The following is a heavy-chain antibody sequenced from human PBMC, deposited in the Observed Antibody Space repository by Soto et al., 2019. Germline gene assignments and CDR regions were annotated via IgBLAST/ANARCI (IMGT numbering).Heavy chain of an antibody. Sequence: PGGSLRLSCEASGFTFSNFGIHWVRQAPGKGLEWLAVVSYDEVNKFYADSVRGRFTIPRDNSKDTAYLQINSLRPDDTAMYFCAKVMTEYSGVAIDYWGQGTLVTVSS. CDR1: GFTFSNFG. J-gene: IGHJ4*02. V-gene: IGHV3-30*18. D-gene: IGHD6-6*01. CDR3: AKVMTEYSGVAIDY. CDR2: VSYDEVNK.